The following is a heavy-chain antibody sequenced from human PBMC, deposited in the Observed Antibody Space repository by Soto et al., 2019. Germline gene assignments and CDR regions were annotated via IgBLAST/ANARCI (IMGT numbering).Heavy chain of an antibody. CDR1: GYSFPNYG. Sequence: ASVKVSCKASGYSFPNYGITWVRQAPGQGLEWMGWINPYNGNTDYAQNLQGRVTINPDTSNNQLSLQLNSVTPDDTAVYYCVRLIGNSWLDSWGQGTLVTVSS. V-gene: IGHV1-18*01. CDR3: VRLIGNSWLDS. CDR2: INPYNGNT. J-gene: IGHJ5*01. D-gene: IGHD2-8*01.